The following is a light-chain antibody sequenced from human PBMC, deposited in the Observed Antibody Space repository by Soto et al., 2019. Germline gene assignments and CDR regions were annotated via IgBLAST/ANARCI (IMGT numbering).Light chain of an antibody. J-gene: IGLJ1*01. CDR1: SRDVDAYDF. V-gene: IGLV2-11*01. Sequence: QSVLTQPRSVSGSPGQSVAISCTGTSRDVDAYDFVSWYQHHPGKAPKLIISEVSKRPSGVSHRFSGSKSGNTASLTIAGLQAEDEDDYFCCSFGGSFYVFGTGTKVTVL. CDR2: EVS. CDR3: CSFGGSFYV.